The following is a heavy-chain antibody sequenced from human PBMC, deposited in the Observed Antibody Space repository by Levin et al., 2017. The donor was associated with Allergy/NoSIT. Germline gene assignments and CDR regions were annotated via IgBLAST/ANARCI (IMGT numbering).Heavy chain of an antibody. D-gene: IGHD2/OR15-2a*01. CDR3: ARDRKNNSGFDP. V-gene: IGHV3-33*01. CDR2: IWYDGSNK. J-gene: IGHJ5*02. CDR1: GFTFSSYG. Sequence: PAGGSLRLSCAASGFTFSSYGMHWVRQAPGKGLEWVAVIWYDGSNKYYADSVKGRFTISRDNSKNTLYLQMNSLRAEDTAVYYCARDRKNNSGFDPWGQGTLVTVSS.